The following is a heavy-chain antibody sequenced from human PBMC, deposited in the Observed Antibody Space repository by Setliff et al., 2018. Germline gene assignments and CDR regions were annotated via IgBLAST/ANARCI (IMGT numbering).Heavy chain of an antibody. V-gene: IGHV4-61*02. CDR2: IHPSGST. J-gene: IGHJ4*02. Sequence: PSETLSLTCTVSGDSISSGSYHWSWIRKPAGKGLEWIGRIHPSGSTNYNPSLKSRVTISVDTSKNQFSLKVSSVTAADTAVYYCARDMGQPYYFESWGLGTLVTVSS. CDR1: GDSISSGSYH. D-gene: IGHD1-1*01. CDR3: ARDMGQPYYFES.